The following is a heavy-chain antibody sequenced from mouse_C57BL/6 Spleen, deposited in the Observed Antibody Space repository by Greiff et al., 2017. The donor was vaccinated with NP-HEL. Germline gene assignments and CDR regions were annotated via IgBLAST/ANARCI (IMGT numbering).Heavy chain of an antibody. J-gene: IGHJ2*01. CDR3: AREEYGNYVGYFDY. CDR1: GYTFTDYN. D-gene: IGHD2-1*01. CDR2: INPNNGGT. Sequence: EVQLQQSGPELVKPGASVKMSCKASGYTFTDYNMHWVKQSHGKSLEWIGYINPNNGGTSYNQKFKGKATLTVNKSSSTAYMELRSLTSEDSAVYYCAREEYGNYVGYFDYWGQGTTLTVSS. V-gene: IGHV1-22*01.